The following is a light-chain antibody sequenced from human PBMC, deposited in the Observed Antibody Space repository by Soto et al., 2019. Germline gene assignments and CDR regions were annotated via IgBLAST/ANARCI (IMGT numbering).Light chain of an antibody. CDR3: QQLETYPLT. CDR1: QGISSA. V-gene: IGKV1-13*02. CDR2: DVF. Sequence: AIQVTQSPSSLSASVGDTVTITCRASQGISSAFAWYQQKPGKVPRLLIYDVFNLQSGVSSRFIGSGSGTDFTLTISRLQPEDFATYYCQQLETYPLTFGQGTRLEVK. J-gene: IGKJ5*01.